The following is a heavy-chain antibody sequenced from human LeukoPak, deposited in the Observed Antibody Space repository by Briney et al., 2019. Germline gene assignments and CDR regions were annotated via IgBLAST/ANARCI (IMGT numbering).Heavy chain of an antibody. CDR1: GYTFTSYS. CDR3: ARGGGPWYFDL. CDR2: INTYNGNT. J-gene: IGHJ2*01. Sequence: GASVKVSCKASGYTFTSYSISWVRQAPGQGLEWMGWINTYNGNTTYAQKFPGRATVTNDTSTSTVYLELRSLRVDDTAVYYCARGGGPWYFDLWGCGNLVTVSS. V-gene: IGHV1-18*01. D-gene: IGHD5-12*01.